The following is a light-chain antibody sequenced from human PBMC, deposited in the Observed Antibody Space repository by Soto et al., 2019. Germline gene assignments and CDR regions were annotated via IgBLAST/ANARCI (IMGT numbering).Light chain of an antibody. CDR3: QEYTTSFTWT. CDR2: KAS. J-gene: IGKJ1*01. V-gene: IGKV1-5*03. Sequence: DIQMTQSPSTLSASVGDKVTITCRASQSITDRLAWYQQKSGRAPKVLIYKASTLESGVPSRFSASGFGTEFTITISGLQPDDFATYYCQEYTTSFTWTFGPGTRWIS. CDR1: QSITDR.